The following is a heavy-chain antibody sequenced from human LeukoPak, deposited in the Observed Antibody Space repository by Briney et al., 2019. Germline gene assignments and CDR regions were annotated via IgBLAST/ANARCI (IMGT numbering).Heavy chain of an antibody. CDR2: ISGSGGST. CDR1: GFTFSSYA. V-gene: IGHV3-23*01. Sequence: PGGSLRLSCAASGFTFSSYAMSWVRQAPGKGLEWVSAISGSGGSTYYADSVKGRFTISRGNSKSTLYLQMNSLRAEDTAVYYCAKDPVQQQLDDFDYWGQGTLVTVSS. D-gene: IGHD6-13*01. CDR3: AKDPVQQQLDDFDY. J-gene: IGHJ4*02.